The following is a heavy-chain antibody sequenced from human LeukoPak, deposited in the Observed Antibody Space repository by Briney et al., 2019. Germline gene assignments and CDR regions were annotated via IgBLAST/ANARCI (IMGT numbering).Heavy chain of an antibody. CDR2: ISAYNGKT. J-gene: IGHJ4*02. CDR1: GYTFTSYG. V-gene: IGHV1-18*01. D-gene: IGHD3-3*01. Sequence: GASVPVSYKASGYTFTSYGISGVGPAPAQGREWVGWISAYNGKTNYAQKLQGRVTMTTDTSTSTAFMELRSLRSDATAVYYCARDLGITIFGVVMPFDYWGQGTLVTVSS. CDR3: ARDLGITIFGVVMPFDY.